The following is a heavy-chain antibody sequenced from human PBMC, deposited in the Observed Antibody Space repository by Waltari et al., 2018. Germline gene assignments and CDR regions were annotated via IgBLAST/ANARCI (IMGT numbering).Heavy chain of an antibody. CDR1: GFTFSNFG. CDR2: FRGTGGST. D-gene: IGHD3-10*01. J-gene: IGHJ6*02. Sequence: EAQLLESGGGLVQPGGSLRLYCAASGFTFSNFGMSWVRQAPGKGLEWVSGFRGTGGSTSYADSVKGRFTISRDNSKNTLYLQMNSLRAEDSAVYYCAKGPYYGSAIGMDVWGQGTTVAVSS. V-gene: IGHV3-23*01. CDR3: AKGPYYGSAIGMDV.